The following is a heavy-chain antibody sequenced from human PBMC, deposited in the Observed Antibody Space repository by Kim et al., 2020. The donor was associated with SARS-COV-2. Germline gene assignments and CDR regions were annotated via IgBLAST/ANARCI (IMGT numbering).Heavy chain of an antibody. CDR3: ARDGILSYTSSWDY. J-gene: IGHJ4*02. Sequence: GGSLRLSCGVYGFTFRSYWMSWVRQAPGKGLEWVANIKEDGSVKQYVDSVKGRFTISRDNAWNSLYLQMNSLRADDTAVYYCARDGILSYTSSWDYWGPGSLVTVSS. CDR1: GFTFRSYW. CDR2: IKEDGSVK. V-gene: IGHV3-7*03. D-gene: IGHD6-13*01.